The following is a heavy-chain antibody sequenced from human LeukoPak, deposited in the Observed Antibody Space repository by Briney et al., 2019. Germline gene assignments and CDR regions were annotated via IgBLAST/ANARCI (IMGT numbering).Heavy chain of an antibody. Sequence: PSETLSLTCTVSGGSISSSSYYWGWIRQPPGKGLEWIGSIYYSGSTYYNPSLKSRVTISVDTSKNQFSLKLSSVTAADTAVYYCAREQDRAVASEHDAFDIWGQGTMVTVSS. J-gene: IGHJ3*02. CDR3: AREQDRAVASEHDAFDI. CDR1: GGSISSSSYY. CDR2: IYYSGST. D-gene: IGHD6-19*01. V-gene: IGHV4-39*07.